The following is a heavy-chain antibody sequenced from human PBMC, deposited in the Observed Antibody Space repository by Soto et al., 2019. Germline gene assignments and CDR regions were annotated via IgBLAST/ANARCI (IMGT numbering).Heavy chain of an antibody. J-gene: IGHJ5*02. V-gene: IGHV4-4*07. CDR2: IYSSGSA. Sequence: PSETLSLTCTVSRASIYTYSWTWIRQPAGKGLQWIGHIYSSGSANYSPSLKSRVSMSVDSSKNQISLKLSSLRSEDTAVYYCARVDDSSGYRRLGGWFDPWGQGTLVTVSS. CDR1: RASIYTYS. CDR3: ARVDDSSGYRRLGGWFDP. D-gene: IGHD3-22*01.